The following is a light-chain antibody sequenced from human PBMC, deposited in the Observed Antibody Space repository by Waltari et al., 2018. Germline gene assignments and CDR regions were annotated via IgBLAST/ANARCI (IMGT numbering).Light chain of an antibody. CDR1: SSDIGTYNY. CDR3: SSYTSTDTWV. J-gene: IGLJ3*02. Sequence: QSALTQPASVSGSPGQSITISCTGTSSDIGTYNYVSWYQQHPGKAPKLMIYAVSNRPSGVSKRFSASKSGNTASQTISGLQAEDEADYYCSSYTSTDTWVFGGGTKLTVL. V-gene: IGLV2-14*03. CDR2: AVS.